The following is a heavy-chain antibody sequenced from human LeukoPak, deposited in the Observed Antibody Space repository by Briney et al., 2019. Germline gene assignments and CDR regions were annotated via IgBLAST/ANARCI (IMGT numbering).Heavy chain of an antibody. D-gene: IGHD2-21*02. CDR2: IYYSGST. Sequence: SETLSLTCTVSGGSISSYYWSWIRQPPGKGLEWIGYIYYSGSTNYNPSLKSRVTISVDTSKNQFSLKLSSVTAADTAVYYCARAKLAYCGGDCYSHRRIYYYYYMDVWGKGTTVTVSS. J-gene: IGHJ6*03. CDR1: GGSISSYY. CDR3: ARAKLAYCGGDCYSHRRIYYYYYMDV. V-gene: IGHV4-59*12.